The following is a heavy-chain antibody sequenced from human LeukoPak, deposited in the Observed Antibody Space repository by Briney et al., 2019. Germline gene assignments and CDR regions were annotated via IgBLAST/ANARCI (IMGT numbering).Heavy chain of an antibody. Sequence: GESLKISCKASGYSFASSWTGWVRQMPGKGLEWMGIIFPGDSDTRYSPSFQGQVSISVDKSINTAYLQWSSLKASDTAMYYCARGGGYNSFDYWGQGTLVTVSS. CDR1: GYSFASSW. CDR2: IFPGDSDT. J-gene: IGHJ4*02. D-gene: IGHD5-24*01. V-gene: IGHV5-51*01. CDR3: ARGGGYNSFDY.